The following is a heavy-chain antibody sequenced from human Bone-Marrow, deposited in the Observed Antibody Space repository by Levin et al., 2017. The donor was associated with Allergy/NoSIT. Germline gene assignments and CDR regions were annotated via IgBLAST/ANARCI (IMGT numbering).Heavy chain of an antibody. Sequence: GGSLRLSCAASGFTFSSYAMSWVRQAPGKGLEWVSAISGSGGSTYYADSAKGRFTISRDNSKNTLYLQMNSLRAGDRAVDYCAKGGDWNYASVNDYWGQGTLVTVSS. CDR3: AKGGDWNYASVNDY. V-gene: IGHV3-23*01. CDR1: GFTFSSYA. CDR2: ISGSGGST. D-gene: IGHD1-7*01. J-gene: IGHJ4*02.